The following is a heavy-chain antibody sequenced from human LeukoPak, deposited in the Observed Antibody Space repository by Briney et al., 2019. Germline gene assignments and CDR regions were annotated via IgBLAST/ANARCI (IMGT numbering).Heavy chain of an antibody. D-gene: IGHD1-1*01. CDR1: GFIFNTNG. J-gene: IGHJ4*02. CDR2: IAGGDEST. Sequence: PGGSLRLSCAISGFIFNTNGMNWVRHSPGKGLEGLATIAGGDESTYYADSVKGRFAISRDNSKNTVFLHMNSMRVEDTAVYYCARAVYWSLDYWGQGTPVTVSS. CDR3: ARAVYWSLDY. V-gene: IGHV3-23*01.